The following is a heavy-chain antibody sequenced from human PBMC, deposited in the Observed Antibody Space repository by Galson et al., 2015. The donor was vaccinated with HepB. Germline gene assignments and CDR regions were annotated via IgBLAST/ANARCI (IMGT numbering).Heavy chain of an antibody. CDR1: GFSFTSYW. V-gene: IGHV3-7*01. CDR3: ASAPALGY. Sequence: SLRLSCAASGFSFTSYWMTWVRQAPGKGLEWLAKVRQDGGAKNYVDPVGDRLPISRDNAKKSVYLQRNSLRAEATAVYYCASAPALGYWGQGTLVTVSS. J-gene: IGHJ4*02. D-gene: IGHD3-16*01. CDR2: VRQDGGAK.